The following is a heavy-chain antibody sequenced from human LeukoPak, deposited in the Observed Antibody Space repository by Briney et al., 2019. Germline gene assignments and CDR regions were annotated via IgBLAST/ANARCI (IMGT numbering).Heavy chain of an antibody. CDR3: ARGLYYGSGSYAQYYFDY. CDR1: GGTFSSYA. D-gene: IGHD3-10*01. V-gene: IGHV1-69*05. CDR2: IIPIFGTA. Sequence: ASVKVSCKASGGTFSSYAISWVRQAPGQGLEWMGGIIPIFGTANYAQKFQGRVTITRNTSISTAYMELSSLRSEDTAVYYCARGLYYGSGSYAQYYFDYWGQGTLVTVSS. J-gene: IGHJ4*02.